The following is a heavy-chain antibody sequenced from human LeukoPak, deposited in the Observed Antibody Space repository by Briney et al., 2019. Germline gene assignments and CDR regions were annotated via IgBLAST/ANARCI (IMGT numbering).Heavy chain of an antibody. V-gene: IGHV4-61*02. J-gene: IGHJ3*02. CDR1: GGSISSGSYY. CDR2: IYTSGST. Sequence: PSQTLSLTCTVSGGSISSGSYYWRWIRQPAGKGLEWIVRIYTSGSTNYNPSLKSRVTISVDTSKDQFSLKLSSVTAADTAVYYCAREVEGATSYAFDIWGQGTMVTVSS. CDR3: AREVEGATSYAFDI. D-gene: IGHD1-26*01.